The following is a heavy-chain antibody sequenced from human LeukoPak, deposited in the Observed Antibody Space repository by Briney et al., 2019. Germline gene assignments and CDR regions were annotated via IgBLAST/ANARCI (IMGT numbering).Heavy chain of an antibody. V-gene: IGHV3-53*01. CDR1: GFTVSSNY. J-gene: IGHJ4*02. D-gene: IGHD5-12*01. Sequence: GGSLRLSCAASGFTVSSNYMSWVRQAPGKGLEWVSVIYSGGSTYYADSVKGRFAISRDNSKDTLYLQMNSLRAEDTAVYYCAKLWLRLGGDYWGQGTLVTVSS. CDR3: AKLWLRLGGDY. CDR2: IYSGGST.